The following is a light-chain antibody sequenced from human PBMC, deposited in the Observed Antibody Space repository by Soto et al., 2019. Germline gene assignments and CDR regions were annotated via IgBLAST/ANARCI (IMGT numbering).Light chain of an antibody. Sequence: EMALTQSPGTLSLSPGERATLSCRASQSVSSNYSAWYRQTPGQAPRLLISVASSRATGIQARFSGSGSGTDFTLSISKQKREAFAEHYCQLFDSASLLSFGPGTKV. V-gene: IGKV3-20*01. CDR3: QLFDSASLLS. CDR1: QSVSSNY. J-gene: IGKJ3*01. CDR2: VAS.